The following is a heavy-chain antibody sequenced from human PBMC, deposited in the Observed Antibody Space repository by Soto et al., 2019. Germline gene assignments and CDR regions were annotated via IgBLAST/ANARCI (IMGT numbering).Heavy chain of an antibody. CDR2: IRSKANSYAT. Sequence: EVQLVESGGGLVQPGGSLKLSCAASGFTFSGSAMHWVRQASGKGLEWVGRIRSKANSYATAYAASVKGRFTISRDDSKNTAYLQMNSLKTEDTAVYYCTRLVGARAGSTSVESKAGDYWGQGTLVTVSS. J-gene: IGHJ4*02. CDR3: TRLVGARAGSTSVESKAGDY. D-gene: IGHD2-2*01. V-gene: IGHV3-73*02. CDR1: GFTFSGSA.